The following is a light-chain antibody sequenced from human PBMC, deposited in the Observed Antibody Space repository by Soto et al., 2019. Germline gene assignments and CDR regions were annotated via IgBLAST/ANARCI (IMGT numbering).Light chain of an antibody. CDR3: QQYYATPT. J-gene: IGKJ1*01. CDR1: QSVLSSSNNKNY. Sequence: DLVMTQSPDSLAVSLGERAAINCKSSQSVLSSSNNKNYLAWYQQKPRQPPKLLIYWASTRESGVPDRFSGSGSGTDFTLTISSLQAADVAVYYCQQYYATPTFGQGTKVEIK. CDR2: WAS. V-gene: IGKV4-1*01.